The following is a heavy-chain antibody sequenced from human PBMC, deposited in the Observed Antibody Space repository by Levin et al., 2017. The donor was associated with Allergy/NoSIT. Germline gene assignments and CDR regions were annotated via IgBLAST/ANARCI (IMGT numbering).Heavy chain of an antibody. CDR2: IYYSGST. D-gene: IGHD5-12*01. CDR1: GGSISSSSYY. J-gene: IGHJ5*02. Sequence: SETLSLTCTVSGGSISSSSYYWGWIRQPPGKGLEWIGSIYYSGSTYYNPSLKSRVTISVDTSKNQFSLKLSSVTAADTAVYYCARHSRGYSGYDQGDWFDPWGQGTLVTVSS. CDR3: ARHSRGYSGYDQGDWFDP. V-gene: IGHV4-39*01.